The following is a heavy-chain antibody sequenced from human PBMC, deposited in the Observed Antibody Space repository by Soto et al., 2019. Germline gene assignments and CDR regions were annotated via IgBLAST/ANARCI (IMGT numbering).Heavy chain of an antibody. CDR3: APSRRASGDAFDF. D-gene: IGHD6-6*01. Sequence: QTLSLTCTVSGSSMNNYYGTWVRQPPGKALEWLALIYWNADERYSPSLRSRLTITKDTSKNQVVLTMTNMEAVDTATYYCAPSRRASGDAFDFWGQGTMVTVSS. V-gene: IGHV2-5*01. CDR1: GSSMNNYYG. J-gene: IGHJ3*01. CDR2: IYWNADE.